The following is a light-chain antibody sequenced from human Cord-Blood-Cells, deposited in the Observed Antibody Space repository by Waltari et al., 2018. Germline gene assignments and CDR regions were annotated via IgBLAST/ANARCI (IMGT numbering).Light chain of an antibody. CDR3: SSYAGSNNYV. CDR2: EVS. Sequence: QSALTHPPSASGSPGQSVTIPGTGTSSDVGGSNYVSWYQQHPGKAPKLMIYEVSKRPSGVPDRFSGSKSGNTASLTVSGLQAEDEADYYCSSYAGSNNYVFGTGTKVTVL. J-gene: IGLJ1*01. CDR1: SSDVGGSNY. V-gene: IGLV2-8*01.